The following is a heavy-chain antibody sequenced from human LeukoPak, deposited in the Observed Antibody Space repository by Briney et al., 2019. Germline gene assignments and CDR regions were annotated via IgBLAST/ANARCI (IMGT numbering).Heavy chain of an antibody. D-gene: IGHD6-19*01. CDR2: IYTSGST. CDR3: ARVSSGKDYYYYYMDV. J-gene: IGHJ6*03. V-gene: IGHV4-61*02. CDR1: GGSISSGSYY. Sequence: SETLSLTCTVSGGSISSGSYYWSWIRQPAGKGLEWIGRIYTSGSTNYNPSLKSRVTISVDTSKNQFSLKLSSVTAADTAVYYCARVSSGKDYYYYYMDVWGKGTTVTVSS.